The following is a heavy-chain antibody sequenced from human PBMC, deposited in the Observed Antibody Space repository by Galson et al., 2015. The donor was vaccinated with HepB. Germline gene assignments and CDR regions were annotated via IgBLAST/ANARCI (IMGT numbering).Heavy chain of an antibody. D-gene: IGHD5-12*01. CDR1: EYSFPNYW. Sequence: QSGAEVKKPGETLRISCKGSEYSFPNYWIGWVRQMPGEGLEWMAIIYPGDSVSRYGPSFQGQVTISVDKSINTVHLQWDSLKASDTAIYWCARFARSRGFSFGLDAFDLWGQGTLVTVSS. J-gene: IGHJ3*01. CDR2: IYPGDSVS. V-gene: IGHV5-51*01. CDR3: ARFARSRGFSFGLDAFDL.